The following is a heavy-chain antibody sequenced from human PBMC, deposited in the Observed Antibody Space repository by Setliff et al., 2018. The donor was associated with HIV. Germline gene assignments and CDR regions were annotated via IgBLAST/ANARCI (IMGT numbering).Heavy chain of an antibody. J-gene: IGHJ6*02. CDR1: GDSISSSNYY. V-gene: IGHV4-39*01. Sequence: SETLSLTCSVSGDSISSSNYYWGWIRQPPGKGLDWIGSIYYTGSTYYNPSLKSRVTISVDTSKNQFSLKLGSVTAADTAVYYCASGIAAASPNYYYYFGMDVWGQGTTVTVSS. CDR2: IYYTGST. CDR3: ASGIAAASPNYYYYFGMDV. D-gene: IGHD6-13*01.